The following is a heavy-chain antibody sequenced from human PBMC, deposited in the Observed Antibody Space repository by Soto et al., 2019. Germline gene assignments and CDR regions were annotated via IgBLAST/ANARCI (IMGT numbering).Heavy chain of an antibody. CDR3: ARTGGMDV. J-gene: IGHJ6*02. CDR2: INHSGDT. V-gene: IGHV4-34*01. CDR1: GGSFSDYY. Sequence: QVQLQQWGAGLLKPSETLSLTCAVYGGSFSDYYWSWLRQTPEKGLEWIGEINHSGDTKYNPSLESRFTISVDTSKSQFSLKLNSVTAADTAVYYCARTGGMDVWGQGATVTVSS.